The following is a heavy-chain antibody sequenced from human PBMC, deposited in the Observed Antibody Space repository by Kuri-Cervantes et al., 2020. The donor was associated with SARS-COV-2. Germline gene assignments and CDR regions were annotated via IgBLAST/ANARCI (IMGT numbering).Heavy chain of an antibody. V-gene: IGHV3-30*18. CDR2: ISYDGKNK. J-gene: IGHJ4*02. D-gene: IGHD4/OR15-4a*01. CDR1: GFNFSGTD. Sequence: GGSLRLSCAVSGFNFSGTDMHWVRQAPGKGLEWVAFISYDGKNKNCIASGKGRFTISRDNSQNTLSLQLKSLRSEDAAMYYCAKDGVGAHDFWGQGTLVTVSS. CDR3: AKDGVGAHDF.